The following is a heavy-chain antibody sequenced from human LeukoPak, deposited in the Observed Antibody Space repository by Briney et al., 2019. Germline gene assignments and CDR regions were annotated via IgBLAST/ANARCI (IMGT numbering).Heavy chain of an antibody. V-gene: IGHV4-59*08. Sequence: PSETLSLTCTVSGGSISSYYWSWIRQPPGKGLEWIGYIYYSGSTNYNPSLKSRVTISVDTSKNQFSLKLSSVTAADTAVYYCARKEGPEGDGNTNDVFDIGAQGKMATVSS. D-gene: IGHD5-24*01. CDR2: IYYSGST. J-gene: IGHJ3*02. CDR1: GGSISSYY. CDR3: ARKEGPEGDGNTNDVFDI.